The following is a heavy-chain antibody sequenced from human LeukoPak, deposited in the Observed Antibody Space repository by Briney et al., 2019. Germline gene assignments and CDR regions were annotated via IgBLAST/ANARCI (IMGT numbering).Heavy chain of an antibody. V-gene: IGHV3-21*01. D-gene: IGHD6-19*01. J-gene: IGHJ4*02. CDR2: ISSSSSYI. CDR3: ARAEYSSGWADDY. Sequence: PGGSLRLSCAASGFTFSSHSMNWVRQAPGKGLEWVSSISSSSSYIYYADSVKGRFTISRDNAKNSLYLQMNSLRAEDTAVYYCARAEYSSGWADDYWGQGTLVTVSS. CDR1: GFTFSSHS.